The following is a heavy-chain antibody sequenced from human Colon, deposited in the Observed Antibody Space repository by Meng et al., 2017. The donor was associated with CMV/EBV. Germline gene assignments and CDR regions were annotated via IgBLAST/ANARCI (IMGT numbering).Heavy chain of an antibody. CDR1: GGSFSGYY. V-gene: IGHV4-34*01. D-gene: IGHD3-10*01. CDR2: INHSGST. J-gene: IGHJ4*02. CDR3: ARGLYGSGRHQIDY. Sequence: QPRRLGAGMLKPSGPLSLTCAVYGGSFSGYYWSWIRQPPGKGLEWIGEINHSGSTNYNPSLKSRVTISVDTSKNQFSLKLSSVTAADTAVYYCARGLYGSGRHQIDYWGQGTLVTVSS.